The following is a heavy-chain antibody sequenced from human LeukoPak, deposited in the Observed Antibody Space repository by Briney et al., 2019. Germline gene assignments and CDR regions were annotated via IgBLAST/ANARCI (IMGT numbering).Heavy chain of an antibody. CDR1: GFTFSDSA. J-gene: IGHJ4*02. D-gene: IGHD6-19*01. CDR3: VTSVAGPDC. CDR2: IRSKTNSFAT. V-gene: IGHV3-73*01. Sequence: GGSLRLSCAASGFTFSDSAIHWDRQASGKGLEWVGRIRSKTNSFATAYAESVNGRFTISRDESKSTAYLQMNSLKPEDSAIYYCVTSVAGPDCWGQGTLVTVSS.